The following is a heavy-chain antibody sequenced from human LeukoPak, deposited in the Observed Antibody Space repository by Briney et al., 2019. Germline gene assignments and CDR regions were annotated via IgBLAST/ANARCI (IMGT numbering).Heavy chain of an antibody. CDR1: GYTFTSYG. D-gene: IGHD3-22*01. J-gene: IGHJ4*02. V-gene: IGHV1-18*01. Sequence: GASVKVSCKASGYTFTSYGIRWVRQAPGQGLAWMGWISAYNGNTNYAQKLQGRVTMTTDTSTSTAYMELRSLRSDDTAVYYCARDRSVITMMGNWGQGTLVTVSS. CDR3: ARDRSVITMMGN. CDR2: ISAYNGNT.